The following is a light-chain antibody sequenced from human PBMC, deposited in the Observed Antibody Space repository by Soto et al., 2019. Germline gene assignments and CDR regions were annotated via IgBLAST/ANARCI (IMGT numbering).Light chain of an antibody. CDR2: EVS. CDR1: SIDICGYDY. CDR3: SSYTSASTLV. Sequence: QSALTQPASVSGSPGQSITISCTGTSIDICGYDYVSWYQHHPGKAPKIMLYEVSKRPSGVSNRFSGSKSGDTASLIISGLQAEDEADYYCSSYTSASTLVFGGGTQLTVL. J-gene: IGLJ7*01. V-gene: IGLV2-14*01.